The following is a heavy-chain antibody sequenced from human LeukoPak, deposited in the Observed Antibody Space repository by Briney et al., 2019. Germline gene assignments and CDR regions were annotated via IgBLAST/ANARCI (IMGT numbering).Heavy chain of an antibody. D-gene: IGHD5-18*01. J-gene: IGHJ4*02. CDR1: GYTFTSYG. Sequence: ASVKVSCKASGYTFTSYGISWVRQAPGQGLEWMGWISAYNGNTNYAQKLQGRVTMTTDTSTSTAYMELRSLRSDGTAVYYYARDLVDTAMVRGVDYWGQGTLVTVSS. CDR3: ARDLVDTAMVRGVDY. CDR2: ISAYNGNT. V-gene: IGHV1-18*04.